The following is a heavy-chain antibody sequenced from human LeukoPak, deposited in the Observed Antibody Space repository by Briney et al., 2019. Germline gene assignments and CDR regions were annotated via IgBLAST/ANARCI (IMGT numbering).Heavy chain of an antibody. Sequence: ASVKVSCKASGYTFTGYYMHWVRQAPGQGLEWMGWINPNSGGTNYAQKFQGRVTMTRDTSISTAYMELSRLRSDDTAVYYCANPSGYYDSSGYYYDYYGMDVWGQGTTVTASS. CDR2: INPNSGGT. CDR1: GYTFTGYY. J-gene: IGHJ6*02. V-gene: IGHV1-2*02. CDR3: ANPSGYYDSSGYYYDYYGMDV. D-gene: IGHD3-22*01.